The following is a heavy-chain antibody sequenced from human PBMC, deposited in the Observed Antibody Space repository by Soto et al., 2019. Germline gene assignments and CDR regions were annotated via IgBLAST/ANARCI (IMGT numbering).Heavy chain of an antibody. CDR2: IYYNGTT. V-gene: IGHV4-39*01. J-gene: IGHJ4*02. CDR1: GASMSSGTHS. Sequence: SETLSLTCSVSGASMSSGTHSWAWFRQPPVKGLEWIGTIYYNGTTYDNPSLKSRITISADPSKNQFSLILTSVTAADAAVYNCARHQSYDISIFSDWGQGALVTVSS. D-gene: IGHD3-3*02. CDR3: ARHQSYDISIFSD.